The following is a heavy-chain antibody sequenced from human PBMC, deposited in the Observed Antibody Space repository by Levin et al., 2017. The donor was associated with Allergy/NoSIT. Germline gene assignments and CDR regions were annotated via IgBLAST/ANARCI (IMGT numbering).Heavy chain of an antibody. V-gene: IGHV3-30*18. CDR1: GFTFRSYG. D-gene: IGHD6-6*01. J-gene: IGHJ4*02. CDR3: AKEGLALFDY. CDR2: ISHDGSNK. Sequence: PGESLKISCAASGFTFRSYGMHWVRQAPGKGLEWVALISHDGSNKFYGDSVRGRFTISRDNSKNTLYLQMNSLRPEDTAVYYRAKEGLALFDYWGQGTLVTVSS.